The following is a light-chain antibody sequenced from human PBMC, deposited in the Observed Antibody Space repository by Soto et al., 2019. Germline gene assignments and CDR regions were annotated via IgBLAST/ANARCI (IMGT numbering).Light chain of an antibody. CDR1: QSVSSN. J-gene: IGKJ1*01. CDR2: GAT. Sequence: EIVMTQSPATLSVSPGESATLSCRASQSVSSNLAWYQQKPGQAPRLLIYGATTRATGIPARFRGSGSGTEFTLTISSLQSEDFAVYYCQQYKTFGQGTKVEVK. V-gene: IGKV3-15*01. CDR3: QQYKT.